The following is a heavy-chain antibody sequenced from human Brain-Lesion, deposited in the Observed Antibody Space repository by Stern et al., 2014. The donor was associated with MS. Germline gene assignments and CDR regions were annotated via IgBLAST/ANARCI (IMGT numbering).Heavy chain of an antibody. CDR3: ARDCSGGSCYQTYYYYGMDV. V-gene: IGHV3-7*01. CDR2: IKQDGSEE. D-gene: IGHD2-15*01. CDR1: GFAFSSYW. J-gene: IGHJ6*02. Sequence: EVQLLESGGGLVQPGGSLRLSCAAPGFAFSSYWMSWVRQAPGKGLEWVATIKQDGSEEHYVDSVNGRFTISRDNAKKSLYLQMNSLRAEDTAVYYCARDCSGGSCYQTYYYYGMDVWGQGTTVTVSS.